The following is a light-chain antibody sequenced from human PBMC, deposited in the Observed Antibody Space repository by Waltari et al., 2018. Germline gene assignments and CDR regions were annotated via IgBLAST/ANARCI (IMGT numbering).Light chain of an antibody. CDR2: GAS. V-gene: IGKV3-15*01. CDR1: QGISNN. J-gene: IGKJ2*03. Sequence: EIELTQSPATLSASPGERVTLSCRASQGISNNLVWYQHQPGQSPRLLIYGASARATGVPETFSGSGYRTEFTLTISSLQSEDFAVYYCQHYNNRPPYSFGQGTKLDIK. CDR3: QHYNNRPPYS.